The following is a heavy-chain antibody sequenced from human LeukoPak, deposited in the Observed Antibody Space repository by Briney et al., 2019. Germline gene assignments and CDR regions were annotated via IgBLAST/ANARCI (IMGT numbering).Heavy chain of an antibody. CDR2: LFTGGGRT. D-gene: IGHD3-10*01. CDR3: AKECDYSPGHKFDL. J-gene: IGHJ4*02. CDR1: GFTFNNYL. Sequence: GGSLRLSCAAPGFTFNNYLMSWVRQAPGKGLEWVSVLFTGGGRTLYADSVKGRFTISGDTSRTMLYLQMNGLRAEDTAVYYCAKECDYSPGHKFDLWGQGTLVTVSS. V-gene: IGHV3-23*01.